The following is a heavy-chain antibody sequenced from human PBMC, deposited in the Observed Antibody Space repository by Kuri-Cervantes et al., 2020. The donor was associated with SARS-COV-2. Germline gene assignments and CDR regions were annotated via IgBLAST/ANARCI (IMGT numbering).Heavy chain of an antibody. CDR3: AKDTGQRIAAADAFDI. CDR2: IYYSGST. Sequence: SETLSLTCTVSGGSISSYYWSWIRQPPGKGLEWIGYIYYSGSTNYNPSLKSRVTISVDTSKNQFSLKLSSVTAADTAVYYCAKDTGQRIAAADAFDIWGQGTMVTVSS. J-gene: IGHJ3*02. CDR1: GGSISSYY. D-gene: IGHD6-13*01. V-gene: IGHV4-59*12.